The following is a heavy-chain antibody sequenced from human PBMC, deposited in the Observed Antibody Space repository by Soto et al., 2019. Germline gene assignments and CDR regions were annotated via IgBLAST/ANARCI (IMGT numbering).Heavy chain of an antibody. Sequence: QVQLVQSGAEVKKPGASVKVSCKTSGYIFTNYGVGWVRQAPGQGLEWMGWISPYNGNTNYAQNLQGRVTLTTDTPTSTAFMELRSLRSDDTAVYYCARGDCTNGVCYVNYYYGMDVWGQGTTVTVSS. D-gene: IGHD2-8*01. V-gene: IGHV1-18*01. CDR1: GYIFTNYG. CDR3: ARGDCTNGVCYVNYYYGMDV. CDR2: ISPYNGNT. J-gene: IGHJ6*02.